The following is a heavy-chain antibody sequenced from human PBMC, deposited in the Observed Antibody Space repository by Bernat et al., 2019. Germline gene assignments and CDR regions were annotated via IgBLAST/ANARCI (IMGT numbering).Heavy chain of an antibody. CDR1: GFTVSSTY. CDR3: AREGYSYGPLDY. CDR2: IYSSGST. Sequence: EVQLVESGGGLVQPGGSLRLSCAASGFTVSSTYMSWVRQAPGKGLEWVSVIYSSGSTYYAESVKGRFTISRDNSKNTLYLQMNSLRVEDTAFYYCAREGYSYGPLDYWGQGTLVTVSS. J-gene: IGHJ4*02. V-gene: IGHV3-66*01. D-gene: IGHD5-18*01.